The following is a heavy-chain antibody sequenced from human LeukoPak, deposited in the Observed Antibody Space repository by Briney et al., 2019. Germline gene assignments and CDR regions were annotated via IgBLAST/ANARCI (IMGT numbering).Heavy chain of an antibody. CDR1: GGSISSGSYY. CDR2: IYTSGST. CDR3: ARAERRRAFDT. V-gene: IGHV4-61*02. D-gene: IGHD1-1*01. Sequence: SQTLSLTCTVSGGSISSGSYYWSWIRQPAGKGLEWIGRIYTSGSTNYNPSLKSRVTISVDTSKNQFSLKLSSVTAADTAVYYCARAERRRAFDTWGQGQWSPSLQ. J-gene: IGHJ3*02.